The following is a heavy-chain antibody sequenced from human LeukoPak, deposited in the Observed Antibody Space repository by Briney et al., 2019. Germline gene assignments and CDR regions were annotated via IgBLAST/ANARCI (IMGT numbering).Heavy chain of an antibody. V-gene: IGHV4-34*01. Sequence: SETLSLTCAVYGGSFSGYYWSWIRQPPGKGLEWIGEINHSGSTNYNPSLKSRVTISVDTSKNQFSLKLSSVTAADTAVYYCARGLVSRGVXTXTXYFDYWGXGTLVTV. CDR1: GGSFSGYY. CDR3: ARGLVSRGVXTXTXYFDY. D-gene: IGHD3-10*01. CDR2: INHSGST. J-gene: IGHJ4*02.